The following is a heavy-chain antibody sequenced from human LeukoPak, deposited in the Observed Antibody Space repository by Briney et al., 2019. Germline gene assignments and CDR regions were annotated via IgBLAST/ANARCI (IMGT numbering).Heavy chain of an antibody. CDR3: AKRDYDILTGYYVWGSYRYTYYFDY. CDR1: GFTFSSYA. J-gene: IGHJ4*02. Sequence: GGSLRLSCAASGFTFSSYAMSWVRQAPGKGLEWVSAISGSGGSTYYADSVKGRFTISRDNSKNTLYLQMNSLRAEDTAVYYCAKRDYDILTGYYVWGSYRYTYYFDYWAREPWSPSPQ. V-gene: IGHV3-23*01. D-gene: IGHD3-16*02. CDR2: ISGSGGST.